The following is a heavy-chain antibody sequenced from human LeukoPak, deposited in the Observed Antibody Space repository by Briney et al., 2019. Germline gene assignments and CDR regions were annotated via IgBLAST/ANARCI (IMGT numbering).Heavy chain of an antibody. CDR2: IKQDGSEK. CDR3: ARDRIYYDILTGYLPLDY. V-gene: IGHV3-7*01. CDR1: GFTFSDFW. D-gene: IGHD3-9*01. Sequence: GGSLRLSCAASGFTFSDFWMTWVRQAPGKGLEWVANIKQDGSEKFYVGSVKGRFTISRDNSKTSLYLQMSSLRAEDTAVYFCARDRIYYDILTGYLPLDYWGRGTLVAVSS. J-gene: IGHJ4*02.